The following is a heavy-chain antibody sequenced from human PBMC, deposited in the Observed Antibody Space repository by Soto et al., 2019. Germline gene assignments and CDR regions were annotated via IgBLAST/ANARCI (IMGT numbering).Heavy chain of an antibody. J-gene: IGHJ5*02. CDR3: ARAPPRNYKWFDP. CDR1: CGSVSNGSYY. V-gene: IGHV4-61*01. CDR2: IYYSGST. Sequence: PETLSLTYPAYCGSVSNGSYYLSLIRQPTGKGLEWIGYIYYSGSTNYNPSLKSRVTISVDTSKNQFSLKLSSVTAADTAVYYCARAPPRNYKWFDPWGQGALVTVS. D-gene: IGHD4-4*01.